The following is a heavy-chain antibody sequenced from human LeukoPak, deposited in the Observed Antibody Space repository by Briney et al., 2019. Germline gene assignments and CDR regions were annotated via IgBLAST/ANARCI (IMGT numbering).Heavy chain of an antibody. J-gene: IGHJ5*02. CDR3: ARASYDILTGSPNWFDP. CDR2: ISAYNGST. V-gene: IGHV1-18*01. Sequence: GASVKVSCKASGYTFTSYGISWVRQAPGQGLEWMGWISAYNGSTNYAQKLQGRVTMTTDTSTSTAYMELRSLRSDDTAVYYCARASYDILTGSPNWFDPWGQGTLVTVSS. CDR1: GYTFTSYG. D-gene: IGHD3-9*01.